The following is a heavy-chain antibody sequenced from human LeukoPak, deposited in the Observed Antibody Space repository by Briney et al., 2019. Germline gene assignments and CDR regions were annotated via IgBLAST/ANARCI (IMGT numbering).Heavy chain of an antibody. CDR3: ARGPDGGYRYYYYMDV. D-gene: IGHD6-13*01. V-gene: IGHV4-39*07. J-gene: IGHJ6*03. Sequence: SETLSLTCTVSGGSISSSSYYWGWIRQPPGKGLEWIGSIYYSGSTYYNPSLKSRVTISVDTSKNQFSLKLSSVTAADTAVYYCARGPDGGYRYYYYMDVWGKGTTVTVSS. CDR2: IYYSGST. CDR1: GGSISSSSYY.